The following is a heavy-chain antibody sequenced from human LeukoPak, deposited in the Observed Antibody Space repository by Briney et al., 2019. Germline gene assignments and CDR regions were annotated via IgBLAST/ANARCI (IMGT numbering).Heavy chain of an antibody. CDR3: ARGVPAHAHAFDI. V-gene: IGHV3-33*01. CDR2: IWCDGSNK. CDR1: GVTLSSYG. Sequence: GRSLRLSCAASGVTLSSYGMHWVRQAPGKGLEWVAVIWCDGSNKYYADSVKGRFTISRDNSKNTLYLQMNSLRAEDTAVYYCARGVPAHAHAFDIWGQGTMVTVSS. D-gene: IGHD2-2*01. J-gene: IGHJ3*02.